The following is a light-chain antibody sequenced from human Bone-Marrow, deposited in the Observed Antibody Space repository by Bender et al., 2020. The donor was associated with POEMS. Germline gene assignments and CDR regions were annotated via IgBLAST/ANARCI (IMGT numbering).Light chain of an antibody. CDR3: CSYAGSYSVQ. CDR2: EVT. Sequence: QSALTQPRSVSASPGQSVTISCTGTSSDVGRYNLVSWYQQHPGKVPKLIIYEVTKRPSGVSNRFSGSSSGATASLTISGLQVEDEANYFCCSYAGSYSVQFGGGTTLTVL. V-gene: IGLV2-23*02. CDR1: SSDVGRYNL. J-gene: IGLJ2*01.